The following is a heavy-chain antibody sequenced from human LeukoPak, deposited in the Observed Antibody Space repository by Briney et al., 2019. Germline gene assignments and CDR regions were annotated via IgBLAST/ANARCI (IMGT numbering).Heavy chain of an antibody. Sequence: GESLKISCRGSGYNFTNYWIVWVRQMPGKGLEWMGIIYPGDSDTRYSPSFQGQVTISADKSIGTAYLQWSSLKASDNAMYYCARRGLCSGGSCYGLSDYWGQGTLVTVSS. D-gene: IGHD2-15*01. CDR2: IYPGDSDT. J-gene: IGHJ4*02. CDR1: GYNFTNYW. CDR3: ARRGLCSGGSCYGLSDY. V-gene: IGHV5-51*01.